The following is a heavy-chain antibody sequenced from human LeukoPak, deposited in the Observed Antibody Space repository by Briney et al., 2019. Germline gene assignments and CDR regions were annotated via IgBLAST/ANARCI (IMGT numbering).Heavy chain of an antibody. CDR1: GFTFNTYT. CDR2: ISSTSTFT. CDR3: ARGYNHQIAAANDY. Sequence: GGSLRLSCAASGFTFNTYTFNWVRQAPGKGLEWVAFISSTSTFTYYADSVKGRFTISRDNAKNSLFLQMNSLRVEDTAIYYCARGYNHQIAAANDYWGQGALVTVSS. V-gene: IGHV3-48*01. J-gene: IGHJ4*02. D-gene: IGHD6-13*01.